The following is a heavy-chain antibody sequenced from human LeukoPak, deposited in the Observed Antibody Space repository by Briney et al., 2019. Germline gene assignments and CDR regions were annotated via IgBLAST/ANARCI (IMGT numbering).Heavy chain of an antibody. Sequence: GGSLRLSCAASGFTFDDYGMSRVPQAPGKGLEWVSGTNWNGGSTGYADSVKGRFTISRDNAKNSLYLQMNSLRAEDTALYYCARHSSSWLRGDAFDIWGQGTMVTVSS. J-gene: IGHJ3*02. D-gene: IGHD6-13*01. V-gene: IGHV3-20*04. CDR2: TNWNGGST. CDR1: GFTFDDYG. CDR3: ARHSSSWLRGDAFDI.